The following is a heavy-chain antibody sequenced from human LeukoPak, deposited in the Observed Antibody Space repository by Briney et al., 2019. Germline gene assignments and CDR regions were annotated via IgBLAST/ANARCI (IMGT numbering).Heavy chain of an antibody. V-gene: IGHV4-34*01. CDR3: ARSYNRVELLYY. CDR2: INHSGIT. D-gene: IGHD3-10*01. Sequence: SETLSLTCAVYGGSFSGYYWTWIRQPPGKGLEWIGEINHSGITNYNPSLKSRVTISIDTSKNQFSLKLSSVTVADTAVYYCARSYNRVELLYYWGQGTLVTVS. CDR1: GGSFSGYY. J-gene: IGHJ4*02.